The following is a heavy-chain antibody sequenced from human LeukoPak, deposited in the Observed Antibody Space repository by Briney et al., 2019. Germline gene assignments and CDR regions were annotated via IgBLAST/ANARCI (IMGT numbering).Heavy chain of an antibody. V-gene: IGHV3-53*01. CDR3: ARGGGYGQDFDY. CDR2: LYSGGSM. D-gene: IGHD5-12*01. Sequence: SGGSLRLSCAASGISVSSNYMSWVRQAPGKGLERVSVLYSGGSMYYADSVKGRFTISRDNSKNTLYLQMNSLRAEDTAVYYCARGGGYGQDFDYWGQGTLVTVSS. CDR1: GISVSSNY. J-gene: IGHJ4*02.